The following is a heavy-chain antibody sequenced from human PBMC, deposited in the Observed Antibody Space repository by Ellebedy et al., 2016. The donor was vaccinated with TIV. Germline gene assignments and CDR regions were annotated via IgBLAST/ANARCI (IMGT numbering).Heavy chain of an antibody. CDR2: IRSKAYGGTT. CDR1: GFTFGDYA. V-gene: IGHV3-49*03. J-gene: IGHJ4*02. Sequence: GGSLRLXXTASGFTFGDYAMSWFRQAPGKGLEWVGFIRSKAYGGTTEYAASVKGRFTISRDDSKSIAYLQMNSLKTEDTAVYYCTRGGGSGSYYDYWGQGTLVTVSS. D-gene: IGHD3-10*01. CDR3: TRGGGSGSYYDY.